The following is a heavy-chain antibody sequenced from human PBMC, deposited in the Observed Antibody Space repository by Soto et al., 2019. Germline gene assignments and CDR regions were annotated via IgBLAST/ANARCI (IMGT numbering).Heavy chain of an antibody. CDR1: GDSVSSNSAA. CDR2: TYYRSKWYN. CDR3: ARSATIDTPDYYYYYGMDV. V-gene: IGHV6-1*01. J-gene: IGHJ6*02. Sequence: SQTLSLTCAISGDSVSSNSAAWNWIRQSPSRGLEWLGRTYYRSKWYNDYAVSVKSRITINPDTSKNQFSLQLNSVTPEDTAVYYCARSATIDTPDYYYYYGMDVWGQGTTVTVSS. D-gene: IGHD5-12*01.